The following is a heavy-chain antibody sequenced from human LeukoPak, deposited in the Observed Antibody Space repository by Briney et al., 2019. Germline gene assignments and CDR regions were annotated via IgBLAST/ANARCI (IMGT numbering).Heavy chain of an antibody. CDR2: ILYDGSRK. Sequence: GKSLRLSCAASGFTFTNYAMHWVRQAPGKGLEWVANILYDGSRKNYADSVKGRFSVYRDNSNYSLYLQMNSLRIEDTAVYYCAKAAGITMIVVVDGAFDYWGQGTLVTVSS. D-gene: IGHD3-22*01. J-gene: IGHJ4*02. V-gene: IGHV3-30*18. CDR1: GFTFTNYA. CDR3: AKAAGITMIVVVDGAFDY.